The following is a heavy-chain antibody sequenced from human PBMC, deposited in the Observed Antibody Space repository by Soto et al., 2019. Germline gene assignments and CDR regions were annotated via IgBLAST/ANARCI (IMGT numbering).Heavy chain of an antibody. J-gene: IGHJ5*02. CDR1: GGSVTSYH. D-gene: IGHD6-19*01. Sequence: SETLSLTCIVSGGSVTSYHWSWIRQPPGKGLEWIGYTFYSGSTKYNPSLESRVTISVDTSKNQFFLKLSSVTAADTAVYYCARGQYWFDPWGQGTLVTVSS. V-gene: IGHV4-59*02. CDR2: TFYSGST. CDR3: ARGQYWFDP.